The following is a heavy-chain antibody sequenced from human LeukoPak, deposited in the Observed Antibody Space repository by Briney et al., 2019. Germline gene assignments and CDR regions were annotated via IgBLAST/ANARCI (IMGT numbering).Heavy chain of an antibody. Sequence: PGGSLSLSCAASGFTLSSFAMSWVRQAPGRGLEWVSGMSGSGGAATSYADSVKGRFTISRDNSENTLYLQMNSLRAEDTAVYYCARDHHDILTGYLGDYWGQGTLVTVSS. CDR3: ARDHHDILTGYLGDY. D-gene: IGHD3-9*01. CDR1: GFTLSSFA. CDR2: MSGSGGAAT. V-gene: IGHV3-23*01. J-gene: IGHJ4*02.